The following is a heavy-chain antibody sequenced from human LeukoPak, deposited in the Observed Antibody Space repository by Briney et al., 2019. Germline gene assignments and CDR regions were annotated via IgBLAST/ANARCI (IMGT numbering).Heavy chain of an antibody. D-gene: IGHD3-10*01. V-gene: IGHV1-18*01. Sequence: ASVKVSWKASGYTFTSYGISWVRQAPGQGLEWMGWISADNANTNYAQKLQGRVTMTTDTSTSTAYMELRSLRSDDTAVYYCARDRPLRGLDYWGQGTLVTVSS. J-gene: IGHJ4*02. CDR1: GYTFTSYG. CDR2: ISADNANT. CDR3: ARDRPLRGLDY.